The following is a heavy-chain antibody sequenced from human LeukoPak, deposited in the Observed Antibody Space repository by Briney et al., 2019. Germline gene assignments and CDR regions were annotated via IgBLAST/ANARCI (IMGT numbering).Heavy chain of an antibody. J-gene: IGHJ6*02. CDR1: GFTFSSYW. V-gene: IGHV3-7*01. CDR2: IKQDGSEK. D-gene: IGHD6-13*01. Sequence: GGSLRLSCAASGFTFSSYWMSWVRQAPGKGLEWVANIKQDGSEKYYVDSVKGRFTISRDNAKNSLYLQMNSLRAEDTAVYYCARDQDSSSWVHYYYYGMDVWGQGTTVTVSS. CDR3: ARDQDSSSWVHYYYYGMDV.